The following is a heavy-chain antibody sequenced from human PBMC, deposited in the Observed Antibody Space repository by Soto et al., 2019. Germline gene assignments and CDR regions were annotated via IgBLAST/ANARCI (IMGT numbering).Heavy chain of an antibody. D-gene: IGHD3-10*01. J-gene: IGHJ5*02. CDR2: ISAYNGNT. Sequence: ASVKVSCKASGGTFSSYAISWVRQAPGQGLEWMGWISAYNGNTNYAQKLQGRVTMTTDTSTSTAYMELRSLRSDDTAVYYCARDDGSGTFDPWGQGTLVTVSS. V-gene: IGHV1-18*01. CDR3: ARDDGSGTFDP. CDR1: GGTFSSYA.